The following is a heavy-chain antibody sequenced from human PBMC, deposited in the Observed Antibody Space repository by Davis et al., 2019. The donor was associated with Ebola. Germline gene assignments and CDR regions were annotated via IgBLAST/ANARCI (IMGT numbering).Heavy chain of an antibody. CDR3: ARDGITSDSYYGMDV. V-gene: IGHV3-30-3*01. CDR1: GFMFSSYA. D-gene: IGHD1-14*01. Sequence: GESLKISCSVSGFMFSSYAMHWVRQAPGKGLEWVAVISYDGSNKYYADSVKGRFTISRDNSKNTLYLQMNSLRAEDTAVYYCARDGITSDSYYGMDVWGKGTTVTVSS. J-gene: IGHJ6*04. CDR2: ISYDGSNK.